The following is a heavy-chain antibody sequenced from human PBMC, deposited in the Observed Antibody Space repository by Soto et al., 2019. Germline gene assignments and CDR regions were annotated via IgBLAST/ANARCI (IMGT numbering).Heavy chain of an antibody. V-gene: IGHV3-73*02. Sequence: EVQLVESGGGLVQTGGSLKLSCVASGFTFSGSPMHWVRQASGKGLEWVGRIRTEANSYATAYAASVKGRFTISRDDSKITAYLQMNSLKNEDTAVYYCTTRDGSGTWGQGTLVTVSS. D-gene: IGHD3-10*01. CDR3: TTRDGSGT. CDR1: GFTFSGSP. J-gene: IGHJ4*02. CDR2: IRTEANSYAT.